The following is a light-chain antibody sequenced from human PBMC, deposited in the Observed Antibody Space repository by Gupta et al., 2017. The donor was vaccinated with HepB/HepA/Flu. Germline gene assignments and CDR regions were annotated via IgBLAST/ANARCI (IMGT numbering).Light chain of an antibody. J-gene: IGKJ3*01. CDR1: QSMSSW. Sequence: DIQMTQSPSTLSASVGDKVTITCRASQSMSSWLAWYQQKPGKAPKRLIYKASSLESGVPSRFSGSGSGTEFTLKISSLQPDDFATYYCKQYNSYSFTFGPGTKVDIK. CDR2: KAS. V-gene: IGKV1-5*03. CDR3: KQYNSYSFT.